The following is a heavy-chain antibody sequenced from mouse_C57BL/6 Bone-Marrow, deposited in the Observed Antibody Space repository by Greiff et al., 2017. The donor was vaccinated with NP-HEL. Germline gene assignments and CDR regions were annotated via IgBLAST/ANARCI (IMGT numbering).Heavy chain of an antibody. D-gene: IGHD2-4*01. V-gene: IGHV5-17*01. CDR1: GFTFSDYG. J-gene: IGHJ3*01. CDR3: ASGGYDSWFAY. Sequence: EVQRVESGGGLVKPGGSLKLSCAASGFTFSDYGMHWVRQAPEKGLEWVAYISSGSSTIYYADTVKGRFTISRDNAKNTLFLQMTSLRSEDTAMYYCASGGYDSWFAYWGQGTLVTVSA. CDR2: ISSGSSTI.